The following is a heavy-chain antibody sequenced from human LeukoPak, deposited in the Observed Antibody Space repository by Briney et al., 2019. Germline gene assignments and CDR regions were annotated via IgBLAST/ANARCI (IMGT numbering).Heavy chain of an antibody. CDR2: IIPLLDIK. CDR3: ARDPGLSSSWSTFDY. CDR1: GGTFSNYA. Sequence: GASVKVSCKASGGTFSNYAVSWVRQAPGQGLEWMGRIIPLLDIKNYAQKSQGRVTFTADKSTTTAYMELSSLRSEDTAIYYCARDPGLSSSWSTFDYWGQGTLVTVSS. V-gene: IGHV1-69*04. D-gene: IGHD6-13*01. J-gene: IGHJ4*02.